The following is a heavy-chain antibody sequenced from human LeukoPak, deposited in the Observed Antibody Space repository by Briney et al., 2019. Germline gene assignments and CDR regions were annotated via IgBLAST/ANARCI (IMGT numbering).Heavy chain of an antibody. J-gene: IGHJ6*03. Sequence: PSETLSLTCAVYGGSFSGYYWSWIRQPPGKGLEWIGEINHSGSTNYNPSLKSRVTISVDTSKNQFSLKLSSVTAADTAVYYCARQARRTMVRGRLPGHYYMDVWGKGTTVAISS. CDR3: ARQARRTMVRGRLPGHYYMDV. D-gene: IGHD3-10*01. CDR2: INHSGST. V-gene: IGHV4-34*01. CDR1: GGSFSGYY.